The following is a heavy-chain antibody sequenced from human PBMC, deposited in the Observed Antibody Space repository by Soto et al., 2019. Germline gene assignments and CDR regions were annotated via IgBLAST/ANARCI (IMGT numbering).Heavy chain of an antibody. CDR3: AKDHGTYGTNWIDS. Sequence: PGGSLRLSCAASGFTFSSYAMSWVRQTPGKGLKWVSTLSGSGGTTYYADSVKGQFTISRDNSKSTLYLQMNSLRAEDTVVYYCAKDHGTYGTNWIDSWGQGTLVTVSS. D-gene: IGHD3-10*01. CDR2: LSGSGGTT. J-gene: IGHJ5*01. CDR1: GFTFSSYA. V-gene: IGHV3-23*01.